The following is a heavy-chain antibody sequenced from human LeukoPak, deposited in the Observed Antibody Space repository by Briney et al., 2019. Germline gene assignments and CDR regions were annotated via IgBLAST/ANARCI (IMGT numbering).Heavy chain of an antibody. CDR3: GSFGYCSGGSCYRWFDL. D-gene: IGHD2-15*01. Sequence: GGSLRLSCAASGFTFSDYEMIWVRQAPGKGLEWLSYISGSGGTIYYADSVKGRFTISRDNAENSLYLQMNSLRAEDTGLYYCGSFGYCSGGSCYRWFDLWGQGTMVTVSS. V-gene: IGHV3-48*03. CDR1: GFTFSDYE. CDR2: ISGSGGTI. J-gene: IGHJ5*02.